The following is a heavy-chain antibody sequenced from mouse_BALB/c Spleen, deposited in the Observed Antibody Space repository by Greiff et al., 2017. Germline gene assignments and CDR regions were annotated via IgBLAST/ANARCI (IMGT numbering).Heavy chain of an antibody. V-gene: IGHV5-17*02. CDR2: ISSGSSTI. Sequence: EVKLMESGGGLVQPGGSLTLSCAASGFTFSSFGMHWVRQAPEKGLEWVAYISSGSSTIYYADTVKGRFTISRDNPKNTLFLQMTSLSSEDTAMYSCASDAFITTVVAPLDYWGQGTTLTVSS. J-gene: IGHJ2*01. CDR3: ASDAFITTVVAPLDY. D-gene: IGHD1-1*01. CDR1: GFTFSSFG.